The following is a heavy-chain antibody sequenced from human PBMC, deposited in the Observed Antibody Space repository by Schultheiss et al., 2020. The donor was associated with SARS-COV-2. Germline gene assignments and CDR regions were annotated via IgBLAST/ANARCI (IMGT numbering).Heavy chain of an antibody. CDR3: ARGSPRYGSGFWFDP. CDR2: IYYSGST. V-gene: IGHV4-59*12. Sequence: SETLSLTCTVSGGSISSYYWSWIRQPPGKGLEWIGYIYYSGSTYYNPSLKSRVTISVDRSKNQFSLKLSSVTAADTAVYYCARGSPRYGSGFWFDPWGQGTLVTVSS. J-gene: IGHJ5*02. CDR1: GGSISSYY. D-gene: IGHD3-10*01.